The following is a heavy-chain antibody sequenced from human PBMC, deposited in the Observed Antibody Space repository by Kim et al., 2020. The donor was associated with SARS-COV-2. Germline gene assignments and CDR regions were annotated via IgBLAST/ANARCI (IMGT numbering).Heavy chain of an antibody. V-gene: IGHV3-21*01. D-gene: IGHD2-15*01. Sequence: ADSLKCRSTNTRDNAKNSLILQMNSLRAEDTAVYYCATTYCSGGSCYLDYWGQGTLVTVSS. J-gene: IGHJ4*02. CDR3: ATTYCSGGSCYLDY.